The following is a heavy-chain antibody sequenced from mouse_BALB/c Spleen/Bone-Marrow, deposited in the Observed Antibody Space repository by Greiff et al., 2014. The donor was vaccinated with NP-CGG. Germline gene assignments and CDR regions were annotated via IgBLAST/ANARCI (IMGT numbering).Heavy chain of an antibody. V-gene: IGHV1-9*01. CDR1: GYTFSSYW. Sequence: LMESGAELMKPGASVKISCKATGYTFSSYWIEWVNQRPGHGLEWIGEILPGSGTTHYNEKFKDKATFTADTSSNTAYMQLSSLTSEDSAVYYCARGGYDTSIFAYWGQGTLVTVSA. CDR3: ARGGYDTSIFAY. CDR2: ILPGSGTT. J-gene: IGHJ3*01. D-gene: IGHD2-3*01.